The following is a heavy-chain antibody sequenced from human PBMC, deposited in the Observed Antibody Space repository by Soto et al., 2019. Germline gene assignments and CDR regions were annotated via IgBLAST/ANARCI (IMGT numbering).Heavy chain of an antibody. CDR2: INTNGGST. V-gene: IGHV3-64*01. J-gene: IGHJ4*02. CDR3: ARTSQYYFDY. CDR1: GFTFSSYA. Sequence: EVQLVESGGGLVQPGGSLRLSCAASGFTFSSYAMHWVRQAPGKGLEYVSTINTNGGSTYYANSVKGRFTISRDNSKNTLYLQMGSLRAEVMAVYYCARTSQYYFDYWGQGTLVTVSS.